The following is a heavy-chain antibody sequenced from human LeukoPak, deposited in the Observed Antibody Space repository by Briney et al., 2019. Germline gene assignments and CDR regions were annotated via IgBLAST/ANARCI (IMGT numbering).Heavy chain of an antibody. CDR2: IYYSGST. CDR1: GGSISSSYYW. V-gene: IGHV4-39*01. Sequence: SETLSLTCTVTGGSISSSYYWWNWLRQPPGKGLEGNRNIYYSGSTYYSPSLKTRVTMSIDTSTNQFSLSLTSVTAADTAVYYCARHRSAGISHAFDYWGQGILVTVSS. D-gene: IGHD1-14*01. CDR3: ARHRSAGISHAFDY. J-gene: IGHJ4*02.